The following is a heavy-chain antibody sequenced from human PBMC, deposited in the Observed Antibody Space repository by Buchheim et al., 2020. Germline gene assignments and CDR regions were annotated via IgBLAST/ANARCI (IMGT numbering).Heavy chain of an antibody. D-gene: IGHD2-8*01. Sequence: EVQLLESGGGLVQPGGSLRPSCAASGFTFSSYAMSWVRQAPGKGLEWVSAISGSGGSTYYADSVKGRFTISRDNSKNTLYLQMNSLRAEDTAVYYCAKEVFIVLMVYAINWFDPWGQGTL. CDR2: ISGSGGST. J-gene: IGHJ5*02. V-gene: IGHV3-23*01. CDR1: GFTFSSYA. CDR3: AKEVFIVLMVYAINWFDP.